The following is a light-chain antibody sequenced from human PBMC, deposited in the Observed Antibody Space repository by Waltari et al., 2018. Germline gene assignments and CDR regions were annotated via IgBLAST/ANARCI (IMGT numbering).Light chain of an antibody. J-gene: IGLJ3*02. Sequence: QSALTQPASVSGSPRQSVTISCIGTGRDVGNYNYVSRYQCHPGQAPKLMIYEVTERPSGVSDRFSGSKSGNTASLTISGLQTEDEAFYYCSSYTSDSTIVFGGGTRLTVL. CDR3: SSYTSDSTIV. CDR2: EVT. V-gene: IGLV2-14*01. CDR1: GRDVGNYNY.